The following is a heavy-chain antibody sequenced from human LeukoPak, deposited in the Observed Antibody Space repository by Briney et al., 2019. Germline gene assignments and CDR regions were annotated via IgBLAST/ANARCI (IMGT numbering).Heavy chain of an antibody. CDR3: ARCDQLLSVDAFDI. CDR2: IYTSGST. J-gene: IGHJ3*02. Sequence: SETLSLTCTVSGGSISSGGYYWSWIRQPAGKGLEWIGRIYTSGSTNYNPSLKSRVTISVDTSKNQFSLKLSSVTAADTAVYYCARCDQLLSVDAFDIWGQGTMVTVSS. D-gene: IGHD2-2*01. CDR1: GGSISSGGYY. V-gene: IGHV4-61*02.